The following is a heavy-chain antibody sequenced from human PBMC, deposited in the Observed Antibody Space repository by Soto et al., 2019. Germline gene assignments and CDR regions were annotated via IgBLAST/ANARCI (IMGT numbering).Heavy chain of an antibody. Sequence: EVQLLESGGGLVQPGGSLRLSCAASGFTFSSYAMSWVRQAPGKGLEWVSAISVSGGSTYYADSVKGRFTISRDNSKNTLNLQMNSQRAEDTAVDYYAKDPYSYGFGNWFDPWGQGTLVTVSS. D-gene: IGHD5-18*01. J-gene: IGHJ5*02. CDR2: ISVSGGST. V-gene: IGHV3-23*01. CDR3: AKDPYSYGFGNWFDP. CDR1: GFTFSSYA.